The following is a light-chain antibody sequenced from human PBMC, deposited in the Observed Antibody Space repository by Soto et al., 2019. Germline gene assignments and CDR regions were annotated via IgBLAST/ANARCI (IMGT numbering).Light chain of an antibody. CDR1: SSDVGGYNY. V-gene: IGLV2-14*01. CDR2: EVS. Sequence: QSALTQPASVSGSPGQSITISCTGTSSDVGGYNYVSWYQQHPGKAPKLMIYEVSNRPSGFSNRFSGSKSGNPAYLTISGLQAEDEADDYCSSYTSSSIDYVFGTGTKLTVL. J-gene: IGLJ1*01. CDR3: SSYTSSSIDYV.